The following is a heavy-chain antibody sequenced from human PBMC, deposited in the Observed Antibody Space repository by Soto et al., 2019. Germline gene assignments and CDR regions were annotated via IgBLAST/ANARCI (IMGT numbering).Heavy chain of an antibody. CDR2: IWYDGSNK. CDR3: ARDAIAVAGTVDY. V-gene: IGHV3-33*01. CDR1: GFTFSSYG. J-gene: IGHJ4*02. D-gene: IGHD6-19*01. Sequence: GSLRLSCSASGFTFSSYGMHWVRQAPGKGLEWVAVIWYDGSNKYYADSVKGRFTISRDNSKNTLYLQMNSLRAEDTAVYYCARDAIAVAGTVDYWGQGTLVTVSS.